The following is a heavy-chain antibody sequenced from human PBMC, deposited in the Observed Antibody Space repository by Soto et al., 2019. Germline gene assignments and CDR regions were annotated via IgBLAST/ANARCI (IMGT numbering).Heavy chain of an antibody. D-gene: IGHD2-2*02. CDR3: ARSLTEGYCTITGCYTRPLYGMDV. Sequence: ASVKVSCKASGYTFSGYYIHWLRQAPGQGLDWMGWINPNSGGTNYAQKFQGRVTVTRDTPTSTAYMELSRLTSDDTAVYYCARSLTEGYCTITGCYTRPLYGMDVWGQGTTVTVSS. CDR2: INPNSGGT. CDR1: GYTFSGYY. J-gene: IGHJ6*02. V-gene: IGHV1-2*02.